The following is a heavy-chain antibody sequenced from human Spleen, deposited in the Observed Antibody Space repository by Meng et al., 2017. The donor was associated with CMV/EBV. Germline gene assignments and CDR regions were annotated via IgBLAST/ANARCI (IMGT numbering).Heavy chain of an antibody. CDR2: ISSDGGKK. V-gene: IGHV3-30*03. CDR1: GFTLSDYY. D-gene: IGHD3-10*01. Sequence: GESLKISCAASGFTLSDYYMSWIRQAPGKGLEWVAVISSDGGKKYYADSVKGRFTISRDNFKNTLYLQMNSLRAEDTSLYYCARGGMVRGVIHYWGQGILVTVSS. J-gene: IGHJ4*02. CDR3: ARGGMVRGVIHY.